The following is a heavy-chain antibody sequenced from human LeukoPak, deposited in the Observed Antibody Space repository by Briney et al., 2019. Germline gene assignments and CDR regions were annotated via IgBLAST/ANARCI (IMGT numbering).Heavy chain of an antibody. D-gene: IGHD3-10*01. CDR1: GFSFGDYS. CDR3: ARSVRRVTDPFDY. V-gene: IGHV3-21*01. Sequence: GGSLRLSCAASGFSFGDYSMTWVRQAPGKRLEWVSSISPTSSYIYYADSVKGRFTISRDNAKNSLYLQMNSLRAEDTAVYYCARSVRRVTDPFDYWGQGTLVTVSS. CDR2: ISPTSSYI. J-gene: IGHJ4*02.